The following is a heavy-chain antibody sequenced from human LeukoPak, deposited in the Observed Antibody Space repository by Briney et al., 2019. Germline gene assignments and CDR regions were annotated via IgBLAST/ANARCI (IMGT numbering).Heavy chain of an antibody. V-gene: IGHV4-59*01. D-gene: IGHD1-1*01. CDR2: VDHTRST. J-gene: IGHJ6*03. CDR1: DDSISLYY. Sequence: TSETLSLTCSVSDDSISLYYWTWIRQPPGKGLEGIGCVDHTRSTNFHPSLNGRVSISRDTTKNPFSLRLRSVTAADAAVYFCARGRVSSSTWYSTYYYYYYMDVWGKGTTVTVSS. CDR3: ARGRVSSSTWYSTYYYYYYMDV.